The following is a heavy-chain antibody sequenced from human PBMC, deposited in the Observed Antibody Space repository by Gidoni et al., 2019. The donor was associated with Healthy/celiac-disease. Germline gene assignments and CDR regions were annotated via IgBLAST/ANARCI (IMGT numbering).Heavy chain of an antibody. J-gene: IGHJ4*02. V-gene: IGHV4-34*01. CDR1: GGSFSGYY. CDR3: ARAVDPLWFGELFPGFDY. D-gene: IGHD3-10*01. CDR2: INHSGST. Sequence: QVQLQQWGAGLLKPSETLSLTCAVYGGSFSGYYWSWIRQPPGKGLEWIGEINHSGSTNYNPSLKSRVTISVDTSKNQFSLKLSSVTAADTAVYYCARAVDPLWFGELFPGFDYWGQGTLVTVSS.